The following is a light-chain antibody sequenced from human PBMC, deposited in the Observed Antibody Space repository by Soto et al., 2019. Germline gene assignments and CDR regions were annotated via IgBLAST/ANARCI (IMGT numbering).Light chain of an antibody. CDR3: SSYGGSDNLI. Sequence: QSVLTQPPSASGSPGQSATISCTGSSSDVGGYNCVSWFQQHPGKAPKLMIFEDIKRPSGVPDRFSASKSGNTASLTVSGLQAEDEADYYCSSYGGSDNLIFGGGTKLTVL. CDR2: EDI. CDR1: SSDVGGYNC. J-gene: IGLJ2*01. V-gene: IGLV2-8*01.